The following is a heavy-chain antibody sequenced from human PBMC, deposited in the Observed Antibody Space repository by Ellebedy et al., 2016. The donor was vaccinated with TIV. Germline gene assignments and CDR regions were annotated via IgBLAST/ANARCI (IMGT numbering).Heavy chain of an antibody. CDR3: TRRTGDNFDF. Sequence: PGGSLRLSCKGSGYTFPNHWIGWVRQMPGRGLEWMGRIYPGDSDTIYSPSFEGHVTLSVDASLNTAYLQWSSLQASDTAIYYCTRRTGDNFDFWGQGTRVTVAS. V-gene: IGHV5-51*01. J-gene: IGHJ4*02. CDR2: IYPGDSDT. CDR1: GYTFPNHW.